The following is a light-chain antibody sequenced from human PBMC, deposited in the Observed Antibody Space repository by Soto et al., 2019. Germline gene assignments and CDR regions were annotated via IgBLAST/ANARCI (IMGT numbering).Light chain of an antibody. V-gene: IGKV1-5*03. CDR2: KAS. J-gene: IGKJ4*01. CDR1: QSVSTG. Sequence: DIQLTQSPSTVSASVGDRVNITCRASQSVSTGLAWYQQKPGKAPKLLIYKASILERGVPSRFSGSGSETDFTEFSLIISSLLPDDFATYYCQQYMRYPLTFGGGTKVDIK. CDR3: QQYMRYPLT.